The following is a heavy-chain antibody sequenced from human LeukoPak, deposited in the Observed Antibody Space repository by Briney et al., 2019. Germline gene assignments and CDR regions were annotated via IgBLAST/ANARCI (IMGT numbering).Heavy chain of an antibody. V-gene: IGHV1-69*05. CDR2: IIPIFGTA. CDR3: ASDRSNCSSTSCYTRNFDY. D-gene: IGHD2-2*02. J-gene: IGHJ4*02. CDR1: GGTFISYA. Sequence: ASVKVSCKASGGTFISYAISCVRQAPGQGLEWMGGIIPIFGTANYAQKFQGRVTITTDESTSTAYMELSSLRSEDTAVYYCASDRSNCSSTSCYTRNFDYWGQGTLVTVSS.